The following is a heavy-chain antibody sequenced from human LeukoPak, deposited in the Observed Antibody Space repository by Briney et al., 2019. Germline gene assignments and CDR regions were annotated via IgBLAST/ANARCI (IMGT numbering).Heavy chain of an antibody. CDR2: ISGYNGKT. CDR3: ARAGAVVDNWFDP. J-gene: IGHJ5*02. Sequence: GASVKVSCKASGYTFNTYGITWVRQAPGQGLEWMGWISGYNGKTKYAQKLQDRVTMTTDTSTTTAYMELRSLTSDDTAVYYCARAGAVVDNWFDPRGQGTLVTVSS. D-gene: IGHD2-15*01. CDR1: GYTFNTYG. V-gene: IGHV1-18*01.